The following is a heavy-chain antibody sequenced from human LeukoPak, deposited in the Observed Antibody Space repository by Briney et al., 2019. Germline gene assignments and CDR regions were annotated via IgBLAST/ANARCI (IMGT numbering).Heavy chain of an antibody. CDR3: ARDGFGGSFGPLRPDY. CDR2: IYYSGST. D-gene: IGHD3-10*01. V-gene: IGHV4-59*01. Sequence: KPSETLSLTCTVSGGSISNYYWSWIRQPPGKGLEWIGYIYYSGSTNYNPSLKSRVTISVDTSKNQFSLKLSSVTAADTAVYYCARDGFGGSFGPLRPDYWGQGTLVTVSS. CDR1: GGSISNYY. J-gene: IGHJ4*02.